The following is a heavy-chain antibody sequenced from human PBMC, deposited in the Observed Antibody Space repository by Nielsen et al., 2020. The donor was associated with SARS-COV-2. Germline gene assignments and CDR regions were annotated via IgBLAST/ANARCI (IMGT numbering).Heavy chain of an antibody. V-gene: IGHV3-7*01. CDR3: AIIWSGYTDAFDI. J-gene: IGHJ3*02. CDR1: GFTFSSYW. Sequence: GGSLRLSCAASGFTFSSYWMSWVRQAPGKGLEWVANIKQDGSGKYYVDSVKGRFTISRDNAKNSLYLQMNSLRAEDTAVYYCAIIWSGYTDAFDIWGQGTMVTVSS. D-gene: IGHD3-3*01. CDR2: IKQDGSGK.